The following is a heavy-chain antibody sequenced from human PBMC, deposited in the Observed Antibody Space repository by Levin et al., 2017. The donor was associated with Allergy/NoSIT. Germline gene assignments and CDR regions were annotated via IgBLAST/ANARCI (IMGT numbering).Heavy chain of an antibody. J-gene: IGHJ6*02. CDR2: ISSDGSKT. CDR3: ARSGPPDV. V-gene: IGHV3-74*01. Sequence: GESLKISCAVSGFTFSEYWMHWIRRAPGKGLMWVSWISSDGSKTNYADSVKGRFTISRDNAKNTLHLQMDSLRHEDPAVYYCARSGPPDVWGQGTRLIGSS. CDR1: GFTFSEYW.